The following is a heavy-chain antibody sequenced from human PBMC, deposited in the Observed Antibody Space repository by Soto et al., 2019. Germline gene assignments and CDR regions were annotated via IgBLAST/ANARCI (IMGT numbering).Heavy chain of an antibody. D-gene: IGHD5-18*01. J-gene: IGHJ5*02. CDR1: GYTFTSYD. V-gene: IGHV1-8*01. CDR3: ARGRPRWIQLWLSWFDP. Sequence: ASVKVSCKASGYTFTSYDINWVRQATGQGREWLGWMNPNSGNTGYAQKVQGRVTMTRNTSISTAYMERSSLRSEDTAVYYCARGRPRWIQLWLSWFDPWGQGTLVTVS. CDR2: MNPNSGNT.